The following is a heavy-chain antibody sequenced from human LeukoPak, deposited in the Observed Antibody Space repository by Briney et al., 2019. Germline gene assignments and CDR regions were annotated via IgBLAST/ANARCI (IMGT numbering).Heavy chain of an antibody. CDR2: ISSSSSYI. D-gene: IGHD6-19*01. Sequence: GGSLRLSCAASGFTFSSYSMNWVRQAPGKGLEWVSSISSSSSYIYYADSVKGRFTISRDNAKNSLYLQMNSLRAEDTAAYYCARAVAGEDGDYYYYYGMDVWGQGTTVTVSS. V-gene: IGHV3-21*01. J-gene: IGHJ6*02. CDR1: GFTFSSYS. CDR3: ARAVAGEDGDYYYYYGMDV.